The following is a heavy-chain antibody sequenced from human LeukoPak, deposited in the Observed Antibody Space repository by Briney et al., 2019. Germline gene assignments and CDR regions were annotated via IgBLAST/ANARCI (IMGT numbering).Heavy chain of an antibody. Sequence: ASVKVSCKASGYTFTGYYMHWVRQAPGQGLEWMGWINPYSGGTNYAQKFQGRVTMTRDTSISTAYMELSRLRSDDTAVYYCARDLAAADIDYWGQGTLVTVSS. CDR2: INPYSGGT. CDR3: ARDLAAADIDY. CDR1: GYTFTGYY. D-gene: IGHD6-13*01. J-gene: IGHJ4*02. V-gene: IGHV1-2*02.